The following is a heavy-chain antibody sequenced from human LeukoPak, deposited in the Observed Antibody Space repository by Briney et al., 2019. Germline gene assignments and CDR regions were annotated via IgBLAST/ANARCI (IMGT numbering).Heavy chain of an antibody. D-gene: IGHD1-26*01. V-gene: IGHV3-21*01. CDR2: ISSSSSYI. CDR1: GFTFSSYS. Sequence: GGSLRLSCAASGFTFSSYSMNWVRQAPGKGLEWVSSISSSSSYIYYADSVKGRFTISRDNATNTLYLQMNTLRAEDTPVYYSATSEVGATVRSDAFDIWDGGTMVTVSS. CDR3: ATSEVGATVRSDAFDI. J-gene: IGHJ3*02.